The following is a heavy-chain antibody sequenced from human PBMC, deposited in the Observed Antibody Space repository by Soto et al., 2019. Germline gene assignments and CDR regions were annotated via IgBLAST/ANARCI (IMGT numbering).Heavy chain of an antibody. Sequence: EVQLAESGGRLVQPGGSLRLSCRASGFNFNSYEMTWVRQTPGKGLQWVAYISSSGGRVEYVDVVKGRFTISRDNAQNSLFLQMDSLGVEDTAVYFCARRITGVSAYWGQGTLVTVSS. J-gene: IGHJ4*02. D-gene: IGHD2-8*02. CDR3: ARRITGVSAY. CDR2: ISSSGGRV. CDR1: GFNFNSYE. V-gene: IGHV3-48*03.